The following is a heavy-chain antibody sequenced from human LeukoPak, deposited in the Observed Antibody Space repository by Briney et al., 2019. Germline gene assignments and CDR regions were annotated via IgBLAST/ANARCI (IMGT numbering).Heavy chain of an antibody. CDR2: ISHSGST. J-gene: IGHJ6*03. CDR1: GYSITSDYF. Sequence: SETLSLTCTVSGYSITSDYFWGWIRQHPGKGLVYIGSISHSGSTFYNPSLKSRVTISVDTSKNHCSLSLSSVTASDTAVYYCAREREYYYMDVWGKGTTVSVSS. V-gene: IGHV4-38-2*02. CDR3: AREREYYYMDV. D-gene: IGHD1-26*01.